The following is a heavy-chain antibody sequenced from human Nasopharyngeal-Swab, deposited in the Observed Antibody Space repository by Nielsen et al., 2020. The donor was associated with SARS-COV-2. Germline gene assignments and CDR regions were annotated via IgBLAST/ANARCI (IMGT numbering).Heavy chain of an antibody. J-gene: IGHJ4*02. Sequence: GESLKISCATSGFTFSPYTMTWVRQAPGKGLQWISYITSGNSVQYADSVRGRFTISRDNAQNSLYLQMNSLPAEDTAVYYCARERGGGYGDYWGQGTLVTVSS. V-gene: IGHV3-48*04. CDR2: ITSGNSV. D-gene: IGHD5-12*01. CDR3: ARERGGGYGDY. CDR1: GFTFSPYT.